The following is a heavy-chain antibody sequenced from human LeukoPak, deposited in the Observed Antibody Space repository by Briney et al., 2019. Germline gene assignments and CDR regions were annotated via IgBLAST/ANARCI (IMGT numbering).Heavy chain of an antibody. CDR3: ARCIAVAGFDY. CDR2: INHSGST. V-gene: IGHV4-34*01. Sequence: SETLSLTCAVYGGSFSGYYWSWTRQPPGKGLEWIGEINHSGSTNYNPSLKSRVTISVDTSKNQFSLKLSSVTAADTAVYYCARCIAVAGFDYWGQGTLVTVSS. D-gene: IGHD6-19*01. CDR1: GGSFSGYY. J-gene: IGHJ4*02.